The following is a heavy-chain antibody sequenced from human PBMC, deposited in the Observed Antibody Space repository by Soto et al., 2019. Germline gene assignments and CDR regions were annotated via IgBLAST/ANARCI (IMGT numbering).Heavy chain of an antibody. D-gene: IGHD3-22*01. V-gene: IGHV2-5*02. CDR1: GFSLSTSGVG. Sequence: QITLKESGPTLVKPTQTLTLTCTFSGFSLSTSGVGVGWIRQPPGKALEWLALIYWDDDKRYSPSLKSRLTITKDTTKHQLVLTMTNMDPVDTATYYCAHSTYYSDSSGWGDWFDPWGQGTLVTVSS. CDR2: IYWDDDK. J-gene: IGHJ5*02. CDR3: AHSTYYSDSSGWGDWFDP.